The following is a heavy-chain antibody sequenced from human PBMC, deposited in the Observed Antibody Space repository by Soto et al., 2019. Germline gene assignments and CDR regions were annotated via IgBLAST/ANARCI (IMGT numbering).Heavy chain of an antibody. J-gene: IGHJ6*02. Sequence: ASVKVSCKASGGTFSSYAISWVRQATGQGLEWMGWMNPNSANTGYAQKFQGRVTLTRNTSISTAYMELSSLRSEDTAVYYCARGLLSAAGYYYYGMDVWGQGTTVTVSS. D-gene: IGHD6-13*01. CDR2: MNPNSANT. CDR1: GGTFSSYA. V-gene: IGHV1-8*02. CDR3: ARGLLSAAGYYYYGMDV.